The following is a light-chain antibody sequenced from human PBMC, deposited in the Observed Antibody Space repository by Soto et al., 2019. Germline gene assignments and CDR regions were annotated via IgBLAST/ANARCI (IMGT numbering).Light chain of an antibody. V-gene: IGKV1-5*03. J-gene: IGKJ1*01. CDR2: KAS. CDR1: QTISSW. Sequence: DIQMTQSPSTLSGSVGDRVTITCRASQTISSWLAWYQQKPGKAPKLLIYKASTLKSGVPSRFSGSGSVTVFTLTISSLQPDDFATYYCQHYNRYSEAFGQGTKVELK. CDR3: QHYNRYSEA.